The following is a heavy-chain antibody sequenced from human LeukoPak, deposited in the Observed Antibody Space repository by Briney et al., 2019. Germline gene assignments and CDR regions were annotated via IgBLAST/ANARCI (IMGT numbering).Heavy chain of an antibody. Sequence: GRSLRLSCAASGFTFSNYAMSWVRQAPGKGLEWVSVISGSGGSTYYADSVKGRFTISRDNSKNTLYLQMNSLRAEDTAVYYCAKGLYGGSYAFDYWGQGTLVTVSS. CDR3: AKGLYGGSYAFDY. V-gene: IGHV3-23*01. J-gene: IGHJ4*02. CDR2: ISGSGGST. D-gene: IGHD1-26*01. CDR1: GFTFSNYA.